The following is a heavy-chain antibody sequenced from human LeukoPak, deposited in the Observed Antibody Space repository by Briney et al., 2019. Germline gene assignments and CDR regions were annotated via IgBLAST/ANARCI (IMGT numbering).Heavy chain of an antibody. CDR2: ISASGGTT. D-gene: IGHD2-2*01. Sequence: GGSLRLSCAASGFTFNNYAMSWVRQAPGKGLEWVSAISASGGTTYYADSVKGRFTISRDNSENTLFLQMNSLRAEDTAVYYCAKGPREYCSSTSCPDWFDSWGQGTLVTVSS. J-gene: IGHJ5*01. CDR3: AKGPREYCSSTSCPDWFDS. CDR1: GFTFNNYA. V-gene: IGHV3-23*01.